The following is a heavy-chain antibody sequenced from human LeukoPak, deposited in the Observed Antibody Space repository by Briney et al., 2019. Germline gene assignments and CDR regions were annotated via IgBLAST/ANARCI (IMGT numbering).Heavy chain of an antibody. CDR1: GDSVSSNSAA. CDR3: ARQTTVTTDGYEHDAFDI. V-gene: IGHV6-1*01. Sequence: SQTLSLTCAISGDSVSSNSAAWNWIRQSPSRGLEWLGRTYYRSKWYNDYAVSVKSRITINPDTSKNQFSLELNSVTPEDTAVYYCARQTTVTTDGYEHDAFDIWGQGTMVTVSS. J-gene: IGHJ3*02. CDR2: TYYRSKWYN. D-gene: IGHD4-17*01.